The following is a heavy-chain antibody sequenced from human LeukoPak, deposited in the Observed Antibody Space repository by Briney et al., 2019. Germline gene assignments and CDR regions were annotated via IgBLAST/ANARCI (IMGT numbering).Heavy chain of an antibody. CDR2: IRSKAYGGTT. D-gene: IGHD3-10*01. CDR1: GFTFGDYA. Sequence: GGSLRLSCTASGFTFGDYAMSRFRQAPGKGLEWVGFIRSKAYGGTTEYAASVKGRFTISRDDSKSIAYLQMNSLKTEDTAVYYCTLPGHGSGSYLDWFDPWGQGTLVTVSS. CDR3: TLPGHGSGSYLDWFDP. J-gene: IGHJ5*02. V-gene: IGHV3-49*03.